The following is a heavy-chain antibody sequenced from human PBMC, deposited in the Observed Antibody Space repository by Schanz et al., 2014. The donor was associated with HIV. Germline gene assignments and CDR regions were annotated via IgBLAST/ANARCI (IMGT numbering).Heavy chain of an antibody. CDR1: GFTFNNYG. CDR2: ISSNTNYI. J-gene: IGHJ4*02. D-gene: IGHD4-17*01. V-gene: IGHV3-21*04. Sequence: DVQLVESGGGLVKRGGSLRLSCAASGFTFNNYGVNWVRQAPGKGLEWISSISSNTNYINYADSVKGRFTISRDNAKNSLYLQMNSLRAEDTAVYYCAREWATVTTLGDWGQGTLVTVSS. CDR3: AREWATVTTLGD.